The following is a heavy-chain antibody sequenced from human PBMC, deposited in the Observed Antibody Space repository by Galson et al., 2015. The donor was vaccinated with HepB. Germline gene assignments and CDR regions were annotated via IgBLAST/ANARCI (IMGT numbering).Heavy chain of an antibody. CDR1: EFTFSGSA. CDR3: TRMGDLSGYSSL. V-gene: IGHV3-73*01. CDR2: IGSKANSYAT. Sequence: SLRLSCAASEFTFSGSAIHWVRQASGRGLEWIGRIGSKANSYATTYVASVRGRFIISRDDSKNTAFLQLNSLKTDDTAVYYCTRMGDLSGYSSLWGQGTLVTVSS. D-gene: IGHD6-13*01. J-gene: IGHJ4*02.